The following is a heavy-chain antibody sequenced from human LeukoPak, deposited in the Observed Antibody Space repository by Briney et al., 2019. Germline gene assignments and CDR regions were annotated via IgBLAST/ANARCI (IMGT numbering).Heavy chain of an antibody. CDR3: ARGDPHLAFDY. CDR2: IYYSGST. CDR1: GDSFTSPY. V-gene: IGHV4-59*11. Sequence: SETLSLTCTVSGDSFTSPYWSWVRQPPGKGLEWIGYIYYSGSTKYDPSLKSRVTMSVDTSKNQFSLKLSSVSAADTAVYYCARGDPHLAFDYWGQGTLVTVSS. J-gene: IGHJ4*02.